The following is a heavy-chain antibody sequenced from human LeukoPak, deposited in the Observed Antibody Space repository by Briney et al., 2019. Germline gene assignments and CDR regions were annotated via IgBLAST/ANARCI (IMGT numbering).Heavy chain of an antibody. J-gene: IGHJ4*02. CDR1: GYTLSGYG. CDR2: ITTYNGDK. Sequence: GALVKVSCKASGYTLSGYGISWVRQAPGQGLEWVGWITTYNGDKKYSEKFQGRVTMTIDTSTSTYYMEMTSLRPDDTAIYYCARDCSNGVCYPRDYWGQGTLVSVST. D-gene: IGHD2-21*01. V-gene: IGHV1-18*01. CDR3: ARDCSNGVCYPRDY.